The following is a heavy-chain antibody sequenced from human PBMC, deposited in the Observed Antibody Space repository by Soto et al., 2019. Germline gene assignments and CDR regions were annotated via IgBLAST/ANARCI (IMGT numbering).Heavy chain of an antibody. CDR1: GGPISSYY. D-gene: IGHD3-3*01. CDR2: IYTSGST. CDR3: ARERLARFLEWSHDYYGMDV. J-gene: IGHJ6*02. V-gene: IGHV4-4*07. Sequence: PSETLSLTCTVSGGPISSYYWSWIRQPAGKGLEWIGRIYTSGSTNYNPSLKSRVTMSVDTSKNQFSLKLSSVTAADTAVYYCARERLARFLEWSHDYYGMDVWGQGTTVTVSS.